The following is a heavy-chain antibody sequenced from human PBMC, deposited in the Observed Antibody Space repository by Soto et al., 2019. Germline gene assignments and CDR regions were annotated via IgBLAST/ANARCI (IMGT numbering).Heavy chain of an antibody. V-gene: IGHV3-20*01. Sequence: GGSLRLSCAASGFTFDDYGMSWVRQAPGKGLEWVSGINWNGGSTGYADSVKGRFTIFRDNAKNSLYLQMNSLIAEDTALYHCARGYDFWSAHAWAHDALDIWGQGTMVTVSS. D-gene: IGHD3-3*01. CDR2: INWNGGST. CDR3: ARGYDFWSAHAWAHDALDI. J-gene: IGHJ3*02. CDR1: GFTFDDYG.